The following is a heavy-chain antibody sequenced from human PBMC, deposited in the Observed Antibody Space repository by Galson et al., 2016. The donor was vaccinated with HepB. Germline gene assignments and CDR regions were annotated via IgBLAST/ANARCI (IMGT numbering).Heavy chain of an antibody. Sequence: SVKVSCKASGFTFTNYGFSWVRQAPGQGLEYMGWISAYNGRVNYAQNLQGRLTMTTDTSTSTAYMELSSLRSDDTAVYYCARWGPMNYYMDVWGKGTTVTVSS. V-gene: IGHV1-18*04. CDR3: ARWGPMNYYMDV. CDR2: ISAYNGRV. CDR1: GFTFTNYG. D-gene: IGHD3-22*01. J-gene: IGHJ6*03.